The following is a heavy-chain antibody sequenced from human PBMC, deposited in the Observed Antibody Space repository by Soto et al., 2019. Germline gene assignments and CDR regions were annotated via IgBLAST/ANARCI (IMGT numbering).Heavy chain of an antibody. Sequence: EVQLVEAGGDLVQRGGSLRLSCVASGFTFSVDSMNWVRQAPGKGLEWFSYITSDTKTIKYADSVKGRFTISRDNAKNSVYLQMNSLRDEDTAVYYCARSVEGHFDYWGQGPVVTVSS. CDR1: GFTFSVDS. CDR3: ARSVEGHFDY. J-gene: IGHJ4*02. CDR2: ITSDTKTI. V-gene: IGHV3-48*02. D-gene: IGHD6-19*01.